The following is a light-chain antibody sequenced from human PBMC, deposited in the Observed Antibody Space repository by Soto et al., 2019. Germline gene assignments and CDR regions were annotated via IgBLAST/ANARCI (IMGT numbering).Light chain of an antibody. CDR1: SSDIGTYKY. J-gene: IGLJ1*01. CDR2: EVS. Sequence: QSVLTQPASVSGSPGQSITISCTGTSSDIGTYKYVSWYQHPPGKAPKLMIYEVSNRPSGVSNRFSGSKSGNTASLTISGLQAEDEADYYCSSYAGSNKYVFGTGTKVTVL. V-gene: IGLV2-14*01. CDR3: SSYAGSNKYV.